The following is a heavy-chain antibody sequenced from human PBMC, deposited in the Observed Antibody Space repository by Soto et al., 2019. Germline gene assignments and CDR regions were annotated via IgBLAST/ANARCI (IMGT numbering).Heavy chain of an antibody. CDR1: GGSISSYY. CDR3: ARHGYYYDSSGYYYFDY. D-gene: IGHD3-22*01. J-gene: IGHJ4*02. Sequence: SEPLSLTCTVSGGSISSYYWSWIRQPPGKGLEWIGYIYYSGSTNYNPSLKSRVTISVDTSKNQFSLKLSSVTAADTAVYYCARHGYYYDSSGYYYFDYWGQGTLVTVSS. CDR2: IYYSGST. V-gene: IGHV4-59*08.